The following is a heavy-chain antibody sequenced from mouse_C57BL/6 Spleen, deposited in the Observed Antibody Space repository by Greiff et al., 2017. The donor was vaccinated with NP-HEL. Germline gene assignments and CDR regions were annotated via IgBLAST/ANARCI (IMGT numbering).Heavy chain of an antibody. D-gene: IGHD2-5*01. CDR1: GYAFTNYL. Sequence: QVQLQQSGAELVRPGTSVKVSCKASGYAFTNYLIEWVKQRPGQGLEWIGVINPGSGGTNYNEKFKGKATLTADKSSSTAYMQLSSLTSEDSAVYFCAISGYYSNFPYAMDYWGQGTSVTVSS. CDR3: AISGYYSNFPYAMDY. J-gene: IGHJ4*01. CDR2: INPGSGGT. V-gene: IGHV1-54*01.